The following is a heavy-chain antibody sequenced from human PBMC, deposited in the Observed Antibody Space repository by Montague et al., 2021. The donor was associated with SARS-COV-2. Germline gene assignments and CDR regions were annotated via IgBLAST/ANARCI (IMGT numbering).Heavy chain of an antibody. Sequence: SETRSLTCTVPGGSINGYYWSWIRQSPGKGLDWIGYIHYTGNTNYNPSLKGRVTISLDTSKSQFSLRLSSVTAADTAAYSCARLRTGSYVFDYWGQGTLVTVSS. CDR2: IHYTGNT. J-gene: IGHJ4*02. D-gene: IGHD1-26*01. V-gene: IGHV4-59*08. CDR3: ARLRTGSYVFDY. CDR1: GGSINGYY.